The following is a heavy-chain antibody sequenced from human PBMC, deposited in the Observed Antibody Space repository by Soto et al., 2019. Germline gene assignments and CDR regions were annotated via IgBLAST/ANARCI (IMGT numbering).Heavy chain of an antibody. CDR1: GGSISSYY. CDR2: IYYSGST. Sequence: QVQLQESGPGLVKPSETLSLTCTVSGGSISSYYWSWIRQPPGKGLEWIGYIYYSGSTNYNPSLKSRVTISVDTSKNQFSLKLSSVTAADKAVYYCARANLGCSGGSCYNFDYWGQGTLVTVSS. V-gene: IGHV4-59*01. D-gene: IGHD2-15*01. CDR3: ARANLGCSGGSCYNFDY. J-gene: IGHJ4*02.